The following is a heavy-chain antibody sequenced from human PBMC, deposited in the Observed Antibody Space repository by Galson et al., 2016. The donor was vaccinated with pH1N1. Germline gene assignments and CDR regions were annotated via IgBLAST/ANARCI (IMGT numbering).Heavy chain of an antibody. J-gene: IGHJ5*02. CDR3: ARGRLRDRMVVPGKERSGHWFDP. D-gene: IGHD3-10*01. V-gene: IGHV1-2*06. Sequence: SVKVSCKASGYTFIVYYIHWVRQAPGEGLEWMGRINPNTGDTDYAQNFQDRVTMTRDTSTTTVYMDLARLTSGDTAVYFCARGRLRDRMVVPGKERSGHWFDPWGQGTLVTVSS. CDR1: GYTFIVYY. CDR2: INPNTGDT.